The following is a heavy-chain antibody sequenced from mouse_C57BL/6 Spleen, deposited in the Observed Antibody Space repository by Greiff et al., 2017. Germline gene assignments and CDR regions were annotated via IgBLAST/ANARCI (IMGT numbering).Heavy chain of an antibody. CDR3: ARGVITTVVANFDY. J-gene: IGHJ2*01. CDR1: GYTFTSYW. Sequence: VQLQQPGAELVMPGASVKLSCKASGYTFTSYWMHWVKQRPGQGLEWIGEIDPSDSYTNYNQKFKGKSTLTVDKSSSTAYMQLSSLTSEDSAVYYCARGVITTVVANFDYWGQGTTLTVSS. V-gene: IGHV1-69*01. D-gene: IGHD1-1*01. CDR2: IDPSDSYT.